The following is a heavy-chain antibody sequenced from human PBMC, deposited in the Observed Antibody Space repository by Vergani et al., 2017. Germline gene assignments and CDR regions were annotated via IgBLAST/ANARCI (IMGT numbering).Heavy chain of an antibody. Sequence: QVPLQQWGAGLLKPSETLSLTCAVYGGSFSGYFWSWLRQPPGKGLEWIGEVNHSGSTIYNPSLKSRVTMSLDTSKNQFSLKLNSVTDVDTAVYFCARGATGARYCSSTSCYYPFDYWGQGALVTVSS. CDR1: GGSFSGYF. J-gene: IGHJ4*02. CDR2: VNHSGST. CDR3: ARGATGARYCSSTSCYYPFDY. V-gene: IGHV4-34*01. D-gene: IGHD2-2*01.